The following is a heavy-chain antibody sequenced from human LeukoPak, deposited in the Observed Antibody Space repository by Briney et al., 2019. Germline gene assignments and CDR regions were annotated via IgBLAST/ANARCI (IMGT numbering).Heavy chain of an antibody. V-gene: IGHV3-30*18. CDR2: ISYDGSNK. Sequence: GGSLRLSCAASGFTFSSYAMSWVRQAPGKGLEWVAVISYDGSNKYYADSVKGRFTISRDNSKNTLYLQMNSLRAEDTAVYYCAKGTHYYDSSGYLAYWGQGTLVTVSS. J-gene: IGHJ4*02. D-gene: IGHD3-22*01. CDR3: AKGTHYYDSSGYLAY. CDR1: GFTFSSYA.